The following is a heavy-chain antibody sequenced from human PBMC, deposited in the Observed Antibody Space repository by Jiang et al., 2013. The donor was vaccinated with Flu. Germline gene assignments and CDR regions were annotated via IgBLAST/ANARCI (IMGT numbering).Heavy chain of an antibody. CDR3: ARDRRAGSSGRYFDL. CDR2: INPSGGST. V-gene: IGHV1-46*01. CDR1: GYTFTSYY. Sequence: VQLVESGAEVKKPGASVKVSCKASGYTFTSYYMHWVRQAPGQGLEWMGIINPSGGSTSYAQKFQGRVTMTRDTSTSTVYMELSSLRSEDTAVYYCARDRRAGSSGRYFDLWGRGTLVTVSS. D-gene: IGHD6-25*01. J-gene: IGHJ2*01.